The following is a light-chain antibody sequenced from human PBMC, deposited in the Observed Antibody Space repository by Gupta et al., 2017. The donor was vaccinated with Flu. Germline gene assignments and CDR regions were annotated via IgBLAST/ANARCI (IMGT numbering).Light chain of an antibody. CDR1: SLRSGY. CDR2: GKN. Sequence: KVRITCQGDSLRSGYASWYQQKPGQAPVRVIYGKNNRPSGSTDRCSGSSSGNTASVTITGAQAEEEADDYCNSRDRSGNHIEWVFGGGTKLTVL. J-gene: IGLJ3*02. V-gene: IGLV3-19*01. CDR3: NSRDRSGNHIEWV.